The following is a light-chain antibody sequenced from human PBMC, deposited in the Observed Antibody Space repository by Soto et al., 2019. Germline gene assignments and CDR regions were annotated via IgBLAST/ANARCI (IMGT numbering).Light chain of an antibody. CDR1: QSVSSY. CDR2: DAS. J-gene: IGKJ4*01. Sequence: EIVLTQSPATLSLSPGDRATLSCRASQSVSSYLAWYQQKPGQAPRLLIYDASNRAPGIPARFSGSGSGTDFTLTISSLDPEDFAVYYCQHRSNWPLTFGGGTKVEIK. CDR3: QHRSNWPLT. V-gene: IGKV3-11*01.